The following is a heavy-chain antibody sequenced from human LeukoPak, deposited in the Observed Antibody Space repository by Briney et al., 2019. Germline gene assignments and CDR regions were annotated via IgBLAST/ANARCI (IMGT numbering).Heavy chain of an antibody. D-gene: IGHD2-15*01. V-gene: IGHV3-21*01. CDR3: ARVLETDCTGGSYYSGLDY. CDR1: GFTFSSYN. J-gene: IGHJ4*02. Sequence: PGGSLRLSCAASGFTFSSYNMKWVRQAPGEGLEWVSSISRTGTYIYYADSVKGRFTVSRDNAQNSLYLQMNSLRVEDTAVYYCARVLETDCTGGSYYSGLDYWGQGTLVTVSS. CDR2: ISRTGTYI.